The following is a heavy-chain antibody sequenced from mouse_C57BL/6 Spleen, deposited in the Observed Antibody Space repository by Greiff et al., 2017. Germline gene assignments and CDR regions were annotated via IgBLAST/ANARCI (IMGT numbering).Heavy chain of an antibody. V-gene: IGHV14-4*01. CDR3: TTDGDYYGSSRGDY. Sequence: VQLQQSGAELVRPGASVKCSCTASAFTFKDDLIHWGKRRPDQGLEWIGWMDPENGDTEYASKFQGKATITADTSSNTAYLQLSSLTSEDTAVYYCTTDGDYYGSSRGDYWGQGTSVTVSS. D-gene: IGHD1-1*01. CDR1: AFTFKDDL. CDR2: MDPENGDT. J-gene: IGHJ4*01.